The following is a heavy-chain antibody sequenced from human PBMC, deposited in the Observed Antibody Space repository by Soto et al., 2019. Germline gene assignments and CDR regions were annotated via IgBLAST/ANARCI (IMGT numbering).Heavy chain of an antibody. J-gene: IGHJ6*02. CDR2: IRPIVGST. D-gene: IGHD5-12*01. Sequence: QVQLVQPGAEVKKPGASVKVSCRASGYTCTTYYMHWVRQAPGQGLEWMGIIRPIVGSTSYAKKFKGRVTVTRDTSTSTVYMELTSLRSDDTAVYYWVREWLLLNDRPDQYYGLDVWGQGTTVIVSS. CDR1: GYTCTTYY. CDR3: VREWLLLNDRPDQYYGLDV. V-gene: IGHV1-46*01.